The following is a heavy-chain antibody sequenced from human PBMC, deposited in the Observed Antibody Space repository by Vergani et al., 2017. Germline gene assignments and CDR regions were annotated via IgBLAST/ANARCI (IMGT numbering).Heavy chain of an antibody. J-gene: IGHJ4*01. CDR1: GFRVTTYY. CDR2: IKSDGRT. CDR3: TRSECSGTTCYGNYFDM. D-gene: IGHD2-15*01. Sequence: VELLESGGGLAQPGGSLRVSCSASGFRVTTYYMSWVRQAPGKGLEWVSVIKSDGRTSYAESVRGRFTISRDTTRNAVYLQMNILRVEDTGVYYCTRSECSGTTCYGNYFDMWGRENLVTVSS. V-gene: IGHV3-66*02.